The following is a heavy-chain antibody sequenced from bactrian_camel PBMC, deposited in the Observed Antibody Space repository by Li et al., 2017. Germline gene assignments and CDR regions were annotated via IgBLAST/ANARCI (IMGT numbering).Heavy chain of an antibody. CDR3: AADPLLICSGGYPTHQYNY. D-gene: IGHD2*01. Sequence: VQLVESGGGSVQAGESLGLSCAASSSTYWLYCMAWFRQAPGKEREGVASISSSSDRVYYADSVKGRFTISRDNAKRALYLQMTSLKPEDTAMYYCAADPLLICSGGYPTHQYNYWGQGTQVTVS. CDR2: ISSSSDRV. V-gene: IGHV3S63*01. J-gene: IGHJ4*01. CDR1: SSTYWLYC.